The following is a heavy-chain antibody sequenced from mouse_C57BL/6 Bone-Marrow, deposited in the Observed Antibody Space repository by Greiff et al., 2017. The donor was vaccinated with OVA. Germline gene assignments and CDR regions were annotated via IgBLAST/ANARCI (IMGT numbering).Heavy chain of an antibody. CDR2: IYPGSGST. V-gene: IGHV1-55*01. Sequence: QVQLKQPGAELVKPGASVKMSCKASGYTFTSYWITWVKQRPGQGLEWIGDIYPGSGSTNYNEKFKSKATLTVDTSSSTAYMQLSSLTSEDSAVYYCARFTTVVAKDYFDYWGQGTTLTVSS. CDR1: GYTFTSYW. J-gene: IGHJ2*01. CDR3: ARFTTVVAKDYFDY. D-gene: IGHD1-1*01.